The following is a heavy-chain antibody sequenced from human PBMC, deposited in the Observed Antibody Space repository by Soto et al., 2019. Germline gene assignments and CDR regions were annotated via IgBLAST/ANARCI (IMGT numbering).Heavy chain of an antibody. D-gene: IGHD3-16*02. V-gene: IGHV4-61*01. CDR2: IYYTGST. Sequence: SETLSLTGTVSGGSDSSGNYHWNWIRQPPGKGLEWIGYIYYTGSTRFNPSLKSRVTISVDTSKNQFSLRLRSVTDADTAVYYCARGGYHNWFDPWGQGTLVTVSS. CDR1: GGSDSSGNYH. J-gene: IGHJ5*02. CDR3: ARGGYHNWFDP.